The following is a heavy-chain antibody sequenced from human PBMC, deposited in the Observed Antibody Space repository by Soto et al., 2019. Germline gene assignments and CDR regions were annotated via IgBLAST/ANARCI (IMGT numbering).Heavy chain of an antibody. J-gene: IGHJ5*02. V-gene: IGHV4-61*01. Sequence: SETLSLTCTVPGGSVSSGSYYWSWIRQPPGKGLEWIGYIYYSGSTNYNPSLKSRATISVDTSKNQLSLKLSSVTAADTAVYYCARGSDPWGQGTLVTVSS. CDR2: IYYSGST. D-gene: IGHD3-10*01. CDR1: GGSVSSGSYY. CDR3: ARGSDP.